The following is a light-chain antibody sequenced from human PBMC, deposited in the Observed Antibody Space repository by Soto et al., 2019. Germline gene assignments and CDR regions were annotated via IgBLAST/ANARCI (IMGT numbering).Light chain of an antibody. CDR2: ATS. Sequence: DVQMSQSPSSLSASVGDRVTITCQASHDTSDNLNWYQQKPGKAPKLLIYATSSLQSGVPSRFSVSGSGPDFTLTISSLQPEDFAAYYSQQSYSTPRTFGGGTQVEIK. V-gene: IGKV1-39*01. J-gene: IGKJ4*01. CDR3: QQSYSTPRT. CDR1: HDTSDN.